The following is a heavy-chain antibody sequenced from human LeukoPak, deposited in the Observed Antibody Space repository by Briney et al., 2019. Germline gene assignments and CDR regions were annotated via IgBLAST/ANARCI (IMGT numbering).Heavy chain of an antibody. Sequence: GGSLRLSCAASGFTFTKYWMTWVRQAPGKGLEWVGNIKQDGSDKNYMDSVKGRFTISRDNTKNSVYLQMSSLRAEDTAVYYCAREGGSSYSSSALRGYFDYWGQGTLVTVSS. D-gene: IGHD6-6*01. CDR1: GFTFTKYW. CDR3: AREGGSSYSSSALRGYFDY. J-gene: IGHJ4*02. V-gene: IGHV3-7*01. CDR2: IKQDGSDK.